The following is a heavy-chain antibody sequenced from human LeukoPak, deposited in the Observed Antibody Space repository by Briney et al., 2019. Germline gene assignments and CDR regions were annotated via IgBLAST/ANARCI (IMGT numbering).Heavy chain of an antibody. J-gene: IGHJ4*02. V-gene: IGHV4-30-4*01. CDR2: IYYSGST. CDR1: GGSISRGDYY. D-gene: IGHD3-16*02. Sequence: SETLSLTCTVPGGSISRGDYYWSWIRQPPGRGLEWIGYIYYSGSTSYNPSLKSRLTISVDTSKNQFSLKLRFVTAADTAVYYCARGPNYVWGSYQYFDYWGQGALVTVSS. CDR3: ARGPNYVWGSYQYFDY.